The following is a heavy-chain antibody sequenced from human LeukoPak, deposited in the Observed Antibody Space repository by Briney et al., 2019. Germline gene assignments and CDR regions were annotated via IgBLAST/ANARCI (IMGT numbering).Heavy chain of an antibody. CDR3: ARRTGDTRFCSRFSCFLPDY. V-gene: IGHV3-66*02. D-gene: IGHD2-2*01. CDR2: ISNGGTE. CDR1: GFTLSDYY. J-gene: IGHJ4*02. Sequence: PGGSLRLSCAASGFTLSDYYISWIRQAPGKGLEWVASISNGGTEFYADSVKGRFAISRDTSTNTLSLQMNSLRAEDTAVYFCARRTGDTRFCSRFSCFLPDYWGQGTLVTVSS.